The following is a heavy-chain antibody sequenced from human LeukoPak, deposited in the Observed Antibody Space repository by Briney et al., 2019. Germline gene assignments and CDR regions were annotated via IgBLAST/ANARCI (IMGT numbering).Heavy chain of an antibody. D-gene: IGHD3-16*01. J-gene: IGHJ4*02. CDR2: IWYDESKK. Sequence: GGSLTLSCAVAGFTFSNYGMHWVRQAPGKGLEWVAVIWYDESKKYYADSVKGRFTISRDNSQNTLYLQMNSLRAEDTAVYYCARQPYDYIWGSYDYWGQGTLVTVSS. CDR1: GFTFSNYG. CDR3: ARQPYDYIWGSYDY. V-gene: IGHV3-33*03.